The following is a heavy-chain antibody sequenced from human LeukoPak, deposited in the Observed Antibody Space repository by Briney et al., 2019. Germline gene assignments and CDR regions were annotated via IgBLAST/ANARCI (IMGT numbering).Heavy chain of an antibody. CDR1: GFTFSSYA. Sequence: GRSLPLSCAASGFTFSSYAMSWLRQAPGKGLEWVAAISGSGGSTYYADSVKGRFTLSRDNSKNTLYLQMNSLRAEDTAVYYCARQRPINYDFWSGNFDYWGQGTLVTVSS. V-gene: IGHV3-23*01. J-gene: IGHJ4*02. D-gene: IGHD3-3*01. CDR3: ARQRPINYDFWSGNFDY. CDR2: ISGSGGST.